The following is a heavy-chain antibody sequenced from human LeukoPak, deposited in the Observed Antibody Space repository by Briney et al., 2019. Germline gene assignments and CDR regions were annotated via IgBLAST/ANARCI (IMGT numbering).Heavy chain of an antibody. CDR3: ARGQVTLADAFDI. CDR2: MDPNSGNT. D-gene: IGHD2-21*02. V-gene: IGHV1-8*01. J-gene: IGHJ3*02. Sequence: GASVKVSCKASGYTFTSYDINWVRQATGQGLEWMGWMDPNSGNTGYAQKFQGRVTMTRNTSISTAYMELSSLRSEDTAVYYCARGQVTLADAFDIWGQGTMVTVSS. CDR1: GYTFTSYD.